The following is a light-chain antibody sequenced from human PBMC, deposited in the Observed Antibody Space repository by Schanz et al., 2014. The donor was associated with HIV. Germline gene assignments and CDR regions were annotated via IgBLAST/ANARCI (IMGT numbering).Light chain of an antibody. Sequence: QSVLTQPPSVSGAPGQRVTISCTGSSSNIGSNTVNWHQQLPGTAPKLLIYSNNQRPSGVPDRFSGSKSGTSVSLAITGLQAEDEADYYCLSYDSSLSGPYVFGTGTKVTVL. CDR3: LSYDSSLSGPYV. CDR2: SNN. V-gene: IGLV1-40*01. CDR1: SSNIGSNT. J-gene: IGLJ1*01.